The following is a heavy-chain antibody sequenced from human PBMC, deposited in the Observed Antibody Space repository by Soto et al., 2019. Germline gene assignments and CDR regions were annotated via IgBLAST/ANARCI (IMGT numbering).Heavy chain of an antibody. D-gene: IGHD3-10*01. J-gene: IGHJ4*02. CDR2: IIPIFGTA. Sequence: GASVKVSCKASGGTFSSYAISWVRQAPGQGLEWMGGIIPIFGTANYAQKFQGRVTMTADKSTNTAYMELRSLRSEDTAMYFCATSYGSGYRAFDSWSQGALVTVSS. CDR3: ATSYGSGYRAFDS. V-gene: IGHV1-69*06. CDR1: GGTFSSYA.